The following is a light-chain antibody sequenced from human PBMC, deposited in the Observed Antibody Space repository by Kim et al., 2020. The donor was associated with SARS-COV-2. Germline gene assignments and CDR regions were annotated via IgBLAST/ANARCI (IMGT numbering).Light chain of an antibody. Sequence: DIQMTQFPSLLSASVGDTVIITCRASQDISRWLAWYQQKSEKAPKSLVYGASNLQSGVPSRFSASGSVTDFTLTINNLQPEDFATYYCQQYNSYPPTFGPGTKVDIK. CDR3: QQYNSYPPT. CDR1: QDISRW. CDR2: GAS. J-gene: IGKJ3*01. V-gene: IGKV1D-16*01.